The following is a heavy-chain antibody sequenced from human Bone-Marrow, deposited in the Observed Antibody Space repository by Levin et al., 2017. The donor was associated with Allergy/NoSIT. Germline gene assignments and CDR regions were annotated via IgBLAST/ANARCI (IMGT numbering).Heavy chain of an antibody. CDR3: AKCVDYGDGYGMDV. Sequence: QPGGSLRLSCAASGFTLRSFGMHWVRQAPGKGLEWVALLSHDGTNELYVDSVKGRFTISRDNSKNTLYLQMNSLRIEDTAVYYCAKCVDYGDGYGMDVWGQGTTVTVSS. CDR1: GFTLRSFG. D-gene: IGHD4-17*01. J-gene: IGHJ6*02. CDR2: LSHDGTNE. V-gene: IGHV3-30*18.